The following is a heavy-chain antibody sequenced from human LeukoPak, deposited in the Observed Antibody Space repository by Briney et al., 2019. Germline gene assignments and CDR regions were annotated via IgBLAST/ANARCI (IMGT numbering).Heavy chain of an antibody. CDR1: GFTFSSYA. CDR2: ISGSGGST. Sequence: QPGGSLRLSCAASGFTFSSYAMSWVRQAPGKGLEWVSAISGSGGSTYYADSVKGRFTISRDNSKNTLYLQMNSLRAEDTAVYYCAKSPSRVGAPYWYFDLWGRGTLVTVSS. J-gene: IGHJ2*01. CDR3: AKSPSRVGAPYWYFDL. D-gene: IGHD1-26*01. V-gene: IGHV3-23*01.